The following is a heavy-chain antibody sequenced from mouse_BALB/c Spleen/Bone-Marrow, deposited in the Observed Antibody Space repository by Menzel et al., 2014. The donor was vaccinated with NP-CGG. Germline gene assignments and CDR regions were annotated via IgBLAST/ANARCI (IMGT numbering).Heavy chain of an antibody. V-gene: IGHV14-3*02. J-gene: IGHJ3*01. CDR1: GFNIKDTY. D-gene: IGHD2-9*01. Sequence: DVKLQESGAELVKPGASVKLSCTAPGFNIKDTYMHWVKQRPEQGLEWIGRIDPANGNTKYDPKFQGKATITADTSSNTAYLQLSSLPSEDTAVYYCTTYYGSRFTYWGQGTLVTVSA. CDR3: TTYYGSRFTY. CDR2: IDPANGNT.